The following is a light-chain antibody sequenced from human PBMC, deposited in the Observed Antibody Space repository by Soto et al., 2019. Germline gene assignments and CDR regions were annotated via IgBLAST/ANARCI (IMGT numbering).Light chain of an antibody. CDR2: EVS. Sequence: LTQPASVSGSPGQSITISCTGTTTDVGSYNLVSWYQQHPGRAPKLMIYEVSRRPSGVSNRFSGSKSGNTASLTISGLQAEDEADYYCCSWAGSNTFYFFGTGTKVTVL. J-gene: IGLJ1*01. V-gene: IGLV2-23*02. CDR3: CSWAGSNTFYF. CDR1: TTDVGSYNL.